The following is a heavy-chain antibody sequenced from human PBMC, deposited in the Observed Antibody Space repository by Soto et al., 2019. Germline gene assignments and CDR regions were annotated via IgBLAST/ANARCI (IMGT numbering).Heavy chain of an antibody. Sequence: GGSLRLSCAASGFTFSRYAMSWVRQAPGKGLEWVSAISGSGGSTYYADSVKGRFTISRDNSKTTLYLQMDSLRAEDTAVYYCGLALRSEELQIWRQGTMVAASS. CDR1: GFTFSRYA. J-gene: IGHJ3*02. CDR2: ISGSGGST. CDR3: GLALRSEELQI. V-gene: IGHV3-23*01. D-gene: IGHD3-10*01.